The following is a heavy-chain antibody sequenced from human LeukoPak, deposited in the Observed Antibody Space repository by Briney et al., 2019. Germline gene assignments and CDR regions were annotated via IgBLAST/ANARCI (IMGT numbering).Heavy chain of an antibody. CDR1: GGSISSGGYS. V-gene: IGHV4-30-2*01. Sequence: SQTLSLTCAVSGGSISSGGYSWSWIRQPPGKGLEWIGYIYHSGSTYYNPSLKSRVIISVDRSKNQFSLKLSSVTAADTAVYYCARGGGGASSPYYYYGMDVWGQGTTVTVSS. CDR2: IYHSGST. CDR3: ARGGGGASSPYYYYGMDV. D-gene: IGHD2-15*01. J-gene: IGHJ6*02.